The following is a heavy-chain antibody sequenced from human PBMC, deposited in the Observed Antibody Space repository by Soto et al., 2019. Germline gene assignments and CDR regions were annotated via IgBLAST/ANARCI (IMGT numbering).Heavy chain of an antibody. CDR1: GFTFSSYS. D-gene: IGHD4-17*01. Sequence: GGSLRLSCAASGFTFSSYSMNWVRQAPGKGLEWVSYISSSSSTIYYADSVKGRFTISRDNAKNSLYLQMNSLRAEDTAVYYCAREADYVNWFAPWGQRTLVTVSS. CDR2: ISSSSSTI. J-gene: IGHJ5*02. V-gene: IGHV3-48*01. CDR3: AREADYVNWFAP.